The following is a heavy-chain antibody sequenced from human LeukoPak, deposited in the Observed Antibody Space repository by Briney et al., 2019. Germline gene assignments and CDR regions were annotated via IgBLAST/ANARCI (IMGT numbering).Heavy chain of an antibody. V-gene: IGHV7-4-1*02. Sequence: VASVKVSCKASGYSLTKYAINWVRQVPGQGPEWMGWIDTNTGKPAYAQAFTGRFVFSLDTSVSTAYLHISSLKAEDTAVYYCARAEGSCSGSTCFSYWGQGTLVTVSS. J-gene: IGHJ4*02. D-gene: IGHD2-15*01. CDR2: IDTNTGKP. CDR1: GYSLTKYA. CDR3: ARAEGSCSGSTCFSY.